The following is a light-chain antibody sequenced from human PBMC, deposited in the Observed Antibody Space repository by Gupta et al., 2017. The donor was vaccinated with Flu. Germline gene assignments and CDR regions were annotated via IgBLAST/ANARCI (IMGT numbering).Light chain of an antibody. CDR3: GTWDSTRSAGGL. J-gene: IGLJ3*02. Sequence: QPVLTQPPSVSAASGPKVTISCSGGSSIFGSNFVSWYQPLPGTAPNLLIYENNKRPSGSPDRFSGSKSGTSATLDITRLQTGDEADYYCGTWDSTRSAGGLFGGGTKLTVL. CDR2: ENN. V-gene: IGLV1-51*02. CDR1: SSIFGSNF.